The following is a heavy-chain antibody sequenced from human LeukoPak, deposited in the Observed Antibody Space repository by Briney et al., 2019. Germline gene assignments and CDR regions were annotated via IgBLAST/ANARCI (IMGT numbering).Heavy chain of an antibody. Sequence: GGSLRLSCAASGFTFSSYAMHWVGQAPGKGLEWVAVISYDGSNKYYADSVKGRFTISRDNSKNTLYLQMNSLRAEDTAVYYCARDRRGPQGYCSGGSCYDYWGQGTLVTVSS. J-gene: IGHJ4*02. CDR2: ISYDGSNK. V-gene: IGHV3-30-3*01. CDR1: GFTFSSYA. CDR3: ARDRRGPQGYCSGGSCYDY. D-gene: IGHD2-15*01.